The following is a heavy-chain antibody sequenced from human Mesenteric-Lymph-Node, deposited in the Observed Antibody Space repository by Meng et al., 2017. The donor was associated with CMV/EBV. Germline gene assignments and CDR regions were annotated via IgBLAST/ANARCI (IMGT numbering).Heavy chain of an antibody. J-gene: IGHJ6*02. V-gene: IGHV6-1*01. CDR1: AA. Sequence: AAWNWIRQSPSRGLEWLRRTYSRTKWYNDYAVSVKSRIAINPDTSKNQFSLQLNSVTPEDTAVYYCARLTLLFWGKGQDYYYGMDVWGQGTMVTVSS. CDR3: ARLTLLFWGKGQDYYYGMDV. CDR2: TYSRTKWYN. D-gene: IGHD3-16*01.